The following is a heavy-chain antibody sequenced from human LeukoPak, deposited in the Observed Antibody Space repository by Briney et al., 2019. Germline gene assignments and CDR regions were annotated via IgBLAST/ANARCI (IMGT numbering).Heavy chain of an antibody. D-gene: IGHD6-19*01. CDR1: GGSISSYY. CDR2: IYYSGST. V-gene: IGHV4-59*04. CDR3: ARHRYSSGWYVDY. Sequence: SETLSLTCTVSGGSISSYYWGWIRQPPGKGLEWIGYIYYSGSTYYNPSLKSRVTISIDTSKNQFSLKLSSVTAADTAVYYCARHRYSSGWYVDYWGQGTLVTVSS. J-gene: IGHJ4*02.